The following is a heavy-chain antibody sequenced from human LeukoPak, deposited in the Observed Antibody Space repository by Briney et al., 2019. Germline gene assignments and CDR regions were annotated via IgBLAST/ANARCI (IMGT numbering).Heavy chain of an antibody. D-gene: IGHD6-6*01. CDR2: FDPEDGET. V-gene: IGHV1-24*01. Sequence: ASVKVSCKVSGYTLTELSMHWVRQAPGKGLEWMGGFDPEDGETIYAQKFRGRVTMTEDTSTDTAYMELSSLRSEDTAVYYCARAERIAARSGYNWFDPWGQGTLVTVSS. CDR3: ARAERIAARSGYNWFDP. CDR1: GYTLTELS. J-gene: IGHJ5*02.